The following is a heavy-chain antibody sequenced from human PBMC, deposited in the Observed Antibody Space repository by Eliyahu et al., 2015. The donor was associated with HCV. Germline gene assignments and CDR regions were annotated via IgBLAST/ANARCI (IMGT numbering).Heavy chain of an antibody. Sequence: QVQLVQSGAEVQKPGASVKVSCKASGYSFTSYYIHWVRQAPGQGLEWMGIIDPNGGSTIYAQNFQGRVTLTRDTSTSTVYMDLSSLRTEDTAVYYCARGYCTGGSCYGQTWFDPWGQGTLVTVSS. D-gene: IGHD2-15*01. CDR2: IDPNGGST. V-gene: IGHV1-46*01. CDR3: ARGYCTGGSCYGQTWFDP. J-gene: IGHJ5*02. CDR1: GYSFTSYY.